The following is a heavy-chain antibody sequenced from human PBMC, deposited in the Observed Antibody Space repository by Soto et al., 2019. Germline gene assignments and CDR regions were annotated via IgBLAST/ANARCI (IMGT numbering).Heavy chain of an antibody. D-gene: IGHD6-19*01. CDR2: ISYDGNKK. CDR1: GFTLSSYS. CDR3: ARSIAVAGLDY. J-gene: IGHJ4*02. V-gene: IGHV3-30-3*01. Sequence: LRLSCAASGFTLSSYSMHWVRQAPGKGLEWVSVISYDGNKKLYGDSVKGRFSISRDTSKNTVYLQMNSLRPEDTAVYYCARSIAVAGLDYWGQGTLVTVSS.